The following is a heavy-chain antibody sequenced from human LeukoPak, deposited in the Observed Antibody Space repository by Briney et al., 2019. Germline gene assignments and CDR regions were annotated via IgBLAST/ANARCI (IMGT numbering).Heavy chain of an antibody. J-gene: IGHJ4*02. V-gene: IGHV1-8*03. D-gene: IGHD5-12*01. CDR1: GYTFTSYD. CDR3: ARGLYGGYVGYYFDY. Sequence: GASVKVSCKASGYTFTSYDINWVRQATGQGLEWMGWMNPNSGNTGYAQKFQGRVTITRNTSISTAYMELSSLRSEGTAVYYCARGLYGGYVGYYFDYWGQGTLVTVSS. CDR2: MNPNSGNT.